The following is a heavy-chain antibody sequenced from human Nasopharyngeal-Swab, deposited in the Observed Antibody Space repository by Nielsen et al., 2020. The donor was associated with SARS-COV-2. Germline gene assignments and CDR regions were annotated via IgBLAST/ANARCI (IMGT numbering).Heavy chain of an antibody. Sequence: GGSLRLSCPASGFNFGDYSLHWVSQAQGGGLEWVSSIRSRGDDTYSAASVKGRFTISRDNSKNTLYLQMNNLRAEDTAVYFCAKCRRNCLKEEMDVWGQGTTVTVSS. CDR3: AKCRRNCLKEEMDV. D-gene: IGHD1-7*01. CDR1: GFNFGDYS. CDR2: IRSRGDDT. V-gene: IGHV3-23*01. J-gene: IGHJ6*02.